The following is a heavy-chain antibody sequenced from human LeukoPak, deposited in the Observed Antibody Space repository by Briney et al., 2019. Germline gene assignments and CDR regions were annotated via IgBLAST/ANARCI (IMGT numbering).Heavy chain of an antibody. J-gene: IGHJ4*02. CDR3: ARAIDFWSGFDY. CDR1: GFIFSSFS. Sequence: GGSLRLSCAASGFIFSSFSVNWVRQAPGKGLEWVSFISSRSNSIYYADSVKGRFTISRDNAKNSLYLQMNSLRAEDTAVYYCARAIDFWSGFDYWGQGTLVTVSS. D-gene: IGHD3-3*01. CDR2: ISSRSNSI. V-gene: IGHV3-48*01.